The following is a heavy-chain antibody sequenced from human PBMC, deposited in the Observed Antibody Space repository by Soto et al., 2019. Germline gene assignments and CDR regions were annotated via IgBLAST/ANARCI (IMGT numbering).Heavy chain of an antibody. V-gene: IGHV3-23*01. CDR2: MSVSGAT. Sequence: EVQLLESGGGLVQPGGSLRLSCEVSGFNTRNYLMSWVRQAPGKGLEWVSGMSVSGATQYADSVKGRFPISKDFSKNTLYLQMNNLRAEDTAVYHCEGSWTWGQGTMVTVSS. J-gene: IGHJ3*01. CDR1: GFNTRNYL. D-gene: IGHD5-12*01. CDR3: EGSWT.